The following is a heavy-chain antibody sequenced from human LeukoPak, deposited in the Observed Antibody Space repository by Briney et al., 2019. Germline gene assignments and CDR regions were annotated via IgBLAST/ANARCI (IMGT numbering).Heavy chain of an antibody. Sequence: SVKVSCKASGGTFSSYAISWVRQAPGQGLEWMGGIIPIFGTANYAQKFQGRVTITADESTSTAYMELSSLRSEDTAVYYCARDRYYYDSSGYYHSYFDYWGQGTLVTFSS. V-gene: IGHV1-69*13. CDR3: ARDRYYYDSSGYYHSYFDY. CDR2: IIPIFGTA. J-gene: IGHJ4*02. D-gene: IGHD3-22*01. CDR1: GGTFSSYA.